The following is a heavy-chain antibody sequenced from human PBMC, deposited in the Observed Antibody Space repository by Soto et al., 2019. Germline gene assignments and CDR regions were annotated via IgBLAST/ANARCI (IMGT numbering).Heavy chain of an antibody. CDR1: GFTFSSYP. D-gene: IGHD6-19*01. Sequence: QVQLVESGGGVVQPGRSLRLSCAASGFTFSSYPMQWVRQAPGKGLEWVALIWYDGSKEFYADSVKGRFTISRDNSKNTMYLKMNSLGAEDRAVYYCARAYSSGWFGVEYWGQGTLVTVSS. CDR2: IWYDGSKE. V-gene: IGHV3-33*01. J-gene: IGHJ4*02. CDR3: ARAYSSGWFGVEY.